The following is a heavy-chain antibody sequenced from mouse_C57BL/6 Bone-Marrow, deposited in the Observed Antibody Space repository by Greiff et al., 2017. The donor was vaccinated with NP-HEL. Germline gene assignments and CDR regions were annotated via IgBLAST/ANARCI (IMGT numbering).Heavy chain of an antibody. CDR1: GYTFTSYW. D-gene: IGHD1-1*01. Sequence: QVQLKQPGADLVKPGASVKLSCKASGYTFTSYWMHWVKQRPGRGLEWIGRIDPNSGGTKFNEKFKTKATLTVDKPSSTAYIQLSSLTSEDSAVYYCARYYYGSRGWYFDVWGTGTTVTVSS. V-gene: IGHV1-72*01. CDR2: IDPNSGGT. J-gene: IGHJ1*03. CDR3: ARYYYGSRGWYFDV.